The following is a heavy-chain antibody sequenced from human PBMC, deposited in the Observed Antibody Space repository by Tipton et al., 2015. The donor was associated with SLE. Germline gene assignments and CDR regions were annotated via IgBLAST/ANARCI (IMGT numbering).Heavy chain of an antibody. Sequence: TLSLTCTVSGGSIRSSGYYWGWIRQPPGKGLEWIGSIYYSGSTYYNPSLKSRVTISVDTSKSQFSLKLSSVTAADTAVYYCARTSTYYDFWSGSYYYYYYMDVWGKGTTVTVSS. J-gene: IGHJ6*03. CDR2: IYYSGST. D-gene: IGHD3-3*01. V-gene: IGHV4-39*01. CDR3: ARTSTYYDFWSGSYYYYYYMDV. CDR1: GGSIRSSGYY.